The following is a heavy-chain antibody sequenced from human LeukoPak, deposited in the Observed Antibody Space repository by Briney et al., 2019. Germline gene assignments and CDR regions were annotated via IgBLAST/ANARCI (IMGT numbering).Heavy chain of an antibody. CDR2: INGSGGST. CDR1: GFTFSSYA. CDR3: AKREYSGSYYPRSAFDI. D-gene: IGHD1-26*01. V-gene: IGHV3-23*01. Sequence: RGSLRLSCAASGFTFSSYAMSWVRQAPGKGLEWVSAINGSGGSTYYADSVKGRFTISRDNSKNTLYLQMNSLRAEDTAVYYCAKREYSGSYYPRSAFDIWGQGTMVTVSS. J-gene: IGHJ3*02.